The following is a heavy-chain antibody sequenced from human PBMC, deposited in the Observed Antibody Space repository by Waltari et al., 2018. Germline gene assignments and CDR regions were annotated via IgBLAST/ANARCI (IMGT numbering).Heavy chain of an antibody. CDR2: VSYGGAT. J-gene: IGHJ3*01. CDR1: GVSITSNRHY. V-gene: IGHV4-39*01. Sequence: QLQLQESGPRLVRPSETLSLICRVSGVSITSNRHYWAWFRQSPGRGLAWIGTVSYGGATYSSPYLKSQVSVSRDTSKNQVSLILGSVTAADMAVYYCATYIGASVGTAAFDVGGQGTMVTVSS. D-gene: IGHD5-12*01. CDR3: ATYIGASVGTAAFDV.